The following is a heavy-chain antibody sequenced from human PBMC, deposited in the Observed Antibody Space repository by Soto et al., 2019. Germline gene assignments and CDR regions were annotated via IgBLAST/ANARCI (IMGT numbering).Heavy chain of an antibody. Sequence: QVQLVQSGAEVKKPGASVKVSCKASGYTFTGYYMHWVRQAPGQGLEWMGWINPNSGGTNYAQKFQGWVTMTRDTSISTAYMELSRLRSDDTAVYYCAVGRRLVNQGPQINYYYYYGMDVWGQGTTVTVSS. CDR2: INPNSGGT. CDR3: AVGRRLVNQGPQINYYYYYGMDV. J-gene: IGHJ6*02. CDR1: GYTFTGYY. D-gene: IGHD2-15*01. V-gene: IGHV1-2*04.